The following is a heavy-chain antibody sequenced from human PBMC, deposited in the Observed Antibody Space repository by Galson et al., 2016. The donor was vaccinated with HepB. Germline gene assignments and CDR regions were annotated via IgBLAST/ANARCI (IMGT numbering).Heavy chain of an antibody. V-gene: IGHV4-39*01. D-gene: IGHD6-13*01. CDR1: DGSISSSGYC. CDR2: LCYTGSA. Sequence: ETLSLTCTVSDGSISSSGYCWGWIRQPPGKGLEWIGSLCYTGSAYYTPSLKSRVTISVDTSKNKFSLKLNSVTAADTAVFYCARLLGGSSWMGNWFDPWGQGTLVTVSS. J-gene: IGHJ5*02. CDR3: ARLLGGSSWMGNWFDP.